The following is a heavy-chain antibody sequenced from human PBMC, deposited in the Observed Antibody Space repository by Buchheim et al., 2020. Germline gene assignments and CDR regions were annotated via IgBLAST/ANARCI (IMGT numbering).Heavy chain of an antibody. D-gene: IGHD1-26*01. Sequence: EVQLLESGGGLVQPGGSLRLSCAASGFTLSTYAMSWVRQAPGKGLEWVSSIATGTYYADSVKGRFTISRDNPKNTLFLQMSSLTTEDTALYYCAKRGTSGTYYFESWGQGAL. CDR3: AKRGTSGTYYFES. CDR1: GFTLSTYA. CDR2: SIATGT. V-gene: IGHV3-23*01. J-gene: IGHJ4*02.